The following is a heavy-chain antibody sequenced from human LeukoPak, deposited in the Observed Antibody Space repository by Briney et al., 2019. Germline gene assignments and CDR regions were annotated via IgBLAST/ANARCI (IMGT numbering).Heavy chain of an antibody. V-gene: IGHV3-7*01. CDR1: GFTFTNYW. CDR3: ARDLFLYYYGSGRGEFDY. Sequence: PGGSLRLSCAASGFTFTNYWMSWVRQPPGKGLEWVANIRHDESEIYYVDSVKGRFTISRDNAKDSLFLQMNSLRAEDTAVYYCARDLFLYYYGSGRGEFDYWGQGTLVTVSS. D-gene: IGHD3-10*01. CDR2: IRHDESEI. J-gene: IGHJ4*02.